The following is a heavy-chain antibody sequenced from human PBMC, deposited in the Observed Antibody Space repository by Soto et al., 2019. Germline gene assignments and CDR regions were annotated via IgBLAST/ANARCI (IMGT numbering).Heavy chain of an antibody. CDR3: AKDNSTSLDAFDI. Sequence: PGGSMILSCAASGFNFRSYARSWVRKTPGKGLEWVSAISGSGGSTYYADSVKGRFTISRDNSKNTLYLQMNSLRAEDTAVYYCAKDNSTSLDAFDIWGQGTMVTVSS. J-gene: IGHJ3*02. V-gene: IGHV3-23*01. D-gene: IGHD1-1*01. CDR2: ISGSGGST. CDR1: GFNFRSYA.